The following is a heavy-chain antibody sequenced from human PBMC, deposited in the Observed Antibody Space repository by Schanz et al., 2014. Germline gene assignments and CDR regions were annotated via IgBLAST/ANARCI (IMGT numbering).Heavy chain of an antibody. J-gene: IGHJ4*02. Sequence: QVPLVQSGAEVKEPWSSVKVSCKPSGGTFVTFFFTWVRQAPGQGPQWMGRISPLLGVANYAQEFQGRLTITADTSTSTAYMELSSLRSEDTAVYYCATCSGGTCHAKPVLDNWGQGTLVTVSS. CDR1: GGTFVTFF. CDR3: ATCSGGTCHAKPVLDN. V-gene: IGHV1-69*04. CDR2: ISPLLGVA. D-gene: IGHD2-15*01.